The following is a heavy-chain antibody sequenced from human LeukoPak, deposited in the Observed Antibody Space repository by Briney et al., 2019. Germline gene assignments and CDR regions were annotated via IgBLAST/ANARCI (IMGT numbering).Heavy chain of an antibody. V-gene: IGHV1-8*01. Sequence: ASVKVSRKASGYTFTSYDINWVRQATGQGLEWMGWMNPNSGNTGYAQKFQGRVTMTADTSTSTAYMELRSLRSDDTAVYYCARSFARDYDILTGYYIGDYWGQGTLITVSS. D-gene: IGHD3-9*01. CDR3: ARSFARDYDILTGYYIGDY. J-gene: IGHJ4*02. CDR1: GYTFTSYD. CDR2: MNPNSGNT.